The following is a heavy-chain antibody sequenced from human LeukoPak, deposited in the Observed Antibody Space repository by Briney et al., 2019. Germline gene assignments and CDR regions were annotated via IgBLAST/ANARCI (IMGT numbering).Heavy chain of an antibody. V-gene: IGHV4-34*01. CDR2: INHSGST. CDR1: GGSFSGYY. Sequence: SETLSLICAVYGGSFSGYYWSWIRQPPGKGLEWIGEINHSGSTNYNPSLKSRVTISVDTSKNQFSLKLSSVTAADTAVYYCARGFTMVRGVIYYYFDYWGQGTLVTVSS. J-gene: IGHJ4*02. CDR3: ARGFTMVRGVIYYYFDY. D-gene: IGHD3-10*01.